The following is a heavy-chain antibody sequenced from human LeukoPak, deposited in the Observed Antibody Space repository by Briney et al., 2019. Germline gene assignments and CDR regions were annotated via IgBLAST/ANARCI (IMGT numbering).Heavy chain of an antibody. Sequence: GGSLRLSCAASGFTFSSYWMHWVRQAPGKGLVWVSRINTDGSSTSYADSVKGRFTISRDNAKNTLYLQMNSLRAEDTAVYYCARVDRLVGGVDYWGQGTLVTVSS. CDR1: GFTFSSYW. CDR3: ARVDRLVGGVDY. V-gene: IGHV3-74*01. D-gene: IGHD1-26*01. CDR2: INTDGSST. J-gene: IGHJ4*02.